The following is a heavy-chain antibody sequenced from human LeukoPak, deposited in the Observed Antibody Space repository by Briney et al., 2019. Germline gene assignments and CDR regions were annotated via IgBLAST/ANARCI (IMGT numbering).Heavy chain of an antibody. J-gene: IGHJ4*02. CDR1: GFTFSTYG. Sequence: PGGSLRLSCAASGFTFSTYGMHWVRQAPGEGLEWVAVIWYDGTNKYYADSVKGRFTISRDNSKNTLYLQMNSLRAEDTAVYYCARDQSHYFDYWGQGTLVTVSS. CDR2: IWYDGTNK. CDR3: ARDQSHYFDY. V-gene: IGHV3-33*01.